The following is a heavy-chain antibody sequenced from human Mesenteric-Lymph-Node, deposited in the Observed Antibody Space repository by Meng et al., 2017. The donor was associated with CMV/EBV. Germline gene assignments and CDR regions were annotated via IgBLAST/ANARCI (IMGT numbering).Heavy chain of an antibody. CDR1: GGSFSGYY. J-gene: IGHJ3*02. Sequence: SETLSLTCAVYGGSFSGYYWSWIRQPPGKGLEWIGEINHSGSTNYNPSLKSRVTISVDTSKNQFSLKLSSVTAADTAVYYCARYDDIVVVPAAKRLDAFDIWGQGTMVTVSS. V-gene: IGHV4-34*01. CDR3: ARYDDIVVVPAAKRLDAFDI. D-gene: IGHD2-2*01. CDR2: INHSGST.